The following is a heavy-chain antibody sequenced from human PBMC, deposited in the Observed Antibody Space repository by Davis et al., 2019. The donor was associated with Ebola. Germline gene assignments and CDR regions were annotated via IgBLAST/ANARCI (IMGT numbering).Heavy chain of an antibody. Sequence: PGGSLRLSCAASGFTFSSYAMHWVRQAPGKGLEWVAVISYDGSNKYYADSVKGRFTISRDNSKNTLYLQMNSLRAEDTAVYYCARGFRELLWYYYGMDVWGQGTTVTVSS. CDR3: ARGFRELLWYYYGMDV. J-gene: IGHJ6*02. D-gene: IGHD3-10*01. CDR1: GFTFSSYA. CDR2: ISYDGSNK. V-gene: IGHV3-30-3*01.